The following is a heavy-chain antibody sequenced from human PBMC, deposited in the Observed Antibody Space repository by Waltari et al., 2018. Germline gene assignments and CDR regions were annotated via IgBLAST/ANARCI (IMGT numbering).Heavy chain of an antibody. V-gene: IGHV1-2*02. J-gene: IGHJ3*02. CDR2: INPNSGGT. CDR3: ARKGTGETDAFDI. CDR1: GYTFTGYY. Sequence: QVQLVQSGAEVKKPGASVKVSCKASGYTFTGYYMHWVRQAPGQGLEWMGWINPNSGGTNYAKKFQGRVTMTRDTSISTAYMELSRLRSDDTAVYYCARKGTGETDAFDIWGQGTMVTVSS. D-gene: IGHD7-27*01.